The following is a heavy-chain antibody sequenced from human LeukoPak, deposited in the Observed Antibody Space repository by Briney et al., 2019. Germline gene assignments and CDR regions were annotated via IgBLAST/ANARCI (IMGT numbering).Heavy chain of an antibody. Sequence: GESLRLSCVGSGITNYWMTWVRQAPGKGRESVANIHQDSSERYYLDSVKGRITISRDNTKSSLFQQMNSLRVEDTGIYYCATALNWVAYWGQGARVTVSS. CDR3: ATALNWVAY. CDR2: IHQDSSER. D-gene: IGHD3-16*01. J-gene: IGHJ4*02. CDR1: GITNYW. V-gene: IGHV3-7*01.